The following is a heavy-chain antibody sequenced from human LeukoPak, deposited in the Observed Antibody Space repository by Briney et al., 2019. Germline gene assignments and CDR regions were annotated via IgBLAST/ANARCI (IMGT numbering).Heavy chain of an antibody. V-gene: IGHV1-18*01. CDR3: ARPMRAAAGPRYYYYYGMDV. D-gene: IGHD6-13*01. Sequence: ASVKVSCKASAYRFTSYGISWVRQAPGQGLEWMGWISTYNGDTKVAQKFQGRVSMTTDTSSRTACMELRSLRTDDTAVYYCARPMRAAAGPRYYYYYGMDVWGQGTTVTVSS. J-gene: IGHJ6*02. CDR1: AYRFTSYG. CDR2: ISTYNGDT.